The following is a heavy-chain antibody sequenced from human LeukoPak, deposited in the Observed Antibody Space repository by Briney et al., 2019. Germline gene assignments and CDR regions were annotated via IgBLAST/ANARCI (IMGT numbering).Heavy chain of an antibody. D-gene: IGHD6-6*01. CDR1: GFPFSGHW. CDR3: ARGPNSNWSGLDF. Sequence: GGSLRLSCTASGFPFSGHWMHWARQLPGKGLVWVSRISPTGSTTSYADSVKGRFTVSRDNAKNTFYLQVNNLRAEDTAVYYCARGPNSNWSGLDFWGQGTLLTVSS. V-gene: IGHV3-74*01. J-gene: IGHJ4*02. CDR2: ISPTGSTT.